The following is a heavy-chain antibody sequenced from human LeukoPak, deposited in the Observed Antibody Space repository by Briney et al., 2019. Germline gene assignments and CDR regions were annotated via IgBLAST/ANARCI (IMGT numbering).Heavy chain of an antibody. V-gene: IGHV3-30*18. D-gene: IGHD6-13*01. Sequence: PGGSLRLSCAASEFTFSTYCMHWVRQAPGKGLEWVAVISYDGNYIFYADSVKGRFTISRDNYKRTLYLQMNSLRAEDTAVYYCAKDRYSGLNTIDYWGQGTLVTVSS. CDR2: ISYDGNYI. CDR1: EFTFSTYC. CDR3: AKDRYSGLNTIDY. J-gene: IGHJ4*02.